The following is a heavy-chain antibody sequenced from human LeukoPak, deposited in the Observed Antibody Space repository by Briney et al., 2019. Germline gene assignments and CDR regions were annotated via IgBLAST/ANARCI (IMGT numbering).Heavy chain of an antibody. CDR1: GGSISSSSYY. CDR2: IYYSGNT. V-gene: IGHV4-39*07. J-gene: IGHJ4*02. CDR3: AREPLNCLNGECYNQGFDY. D-gene: IGHD2-8*01. Sequence: SETLSLTCTVSGGSISSSSYYWGWIRQPPGKGLEWIGSIYYSGNTYYNPSLKSRVTISVDTSKNQFSLKLSSVTAADTAVYYCAREPLNCLNGECYNQGFDYWGQGTLVTVSS.